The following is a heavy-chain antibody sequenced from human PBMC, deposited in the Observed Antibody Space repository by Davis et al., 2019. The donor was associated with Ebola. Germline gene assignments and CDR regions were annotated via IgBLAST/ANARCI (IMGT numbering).Heavy chain of an antibody. CDR1: GFTFNSYS. Sequence: GESLKISCAASGFTFNSYSMNWVRQAPGKGLEWVSSFSDGSEMTYYADSVKGRFTISRDSSKNTLYLQMNGLRVEDTAIYYCVKDTSNIWFDIWGQGTMVTVSS. CDR2: FSDGSEMT. CDR3: VKDTSNIWFDI. J-gene: IGHJ3*02. V-gene: IGHV3-23*01. D-gene: IGHD1-26*01.